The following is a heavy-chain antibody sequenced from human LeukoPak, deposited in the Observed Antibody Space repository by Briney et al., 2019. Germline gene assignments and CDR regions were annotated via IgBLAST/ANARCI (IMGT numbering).Heavy chain of an antibody. CDR3: ARDYGGHGEYFDY. J-gene: IGHJ4*02. V-gene: IGHV3-48*03. CDR2: ISASSTTI. D-gene: IGHD4-23*01. Sequence: GGSLRLSCAASGFTFSSYEMNWVRQAPGKGLAWVSYISASSTTIYYADSVKGRFTTSRDNAKNSVYLQMNSLRDEDTAVYYCARDYGGHGEYFDYWGQGTLVTVSS. CDR1: GFTFSSYE.